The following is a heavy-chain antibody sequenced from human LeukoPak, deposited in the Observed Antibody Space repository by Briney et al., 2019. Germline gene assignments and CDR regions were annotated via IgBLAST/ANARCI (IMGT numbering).Heavy chain of an antibody. V-gene: IGHV3-21*01. Sequence: GGSLRLSCAASGFTFSSYSMNWVRQAPGKGLEWVSSISSSSSYIYYADSVKGRFTISRDNAKNSLYLQMNSLRAEDTAVYYCARVRGIATSMDVWGQGTTVTVSS. J-gene: IGHJ6*02. D-gene: IGHD6-13*01. CDR3: ARVRGIATSMDV. CDR1: GFTFSSYS. CDR2: ISSSSSYI.